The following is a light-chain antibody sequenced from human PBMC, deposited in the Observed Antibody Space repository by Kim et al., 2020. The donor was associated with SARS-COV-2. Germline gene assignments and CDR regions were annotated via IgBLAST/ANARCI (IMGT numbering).Light chain of an antibody. J-gene: IGLJ1*01. CDR3: QVWDRSTASYV. CDR1: HIGSKN. V-gene: IGLV3-9*01. CDR2: RDS. Sequence: ALGQTARITCGGNHIGSKNVHWCQQRSGQAPVVVIYRDSNRPSGIPERFSGSNSGNTATLTISRVQAGDEADYYCQVWDRSTASYVFGNGTKVTVL.